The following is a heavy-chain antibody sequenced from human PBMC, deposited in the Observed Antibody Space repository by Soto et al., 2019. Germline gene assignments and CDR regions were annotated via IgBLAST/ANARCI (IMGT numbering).Heavy chain of an antibody. CDR3: ARDAVLLWFGENEYHFDD. V-gene: IGHV1-2*04. Sequence: GASVKVSCKASGYTFTGYYMHWVRQAPGQGLEWMGWINPNSGGTNYAQKFQGWVTMTRDTSISTAYMELSRLRSDDTAVYYCARDAVLLWFGENEYHFDDWDQGTLV. J-gene: IGHJ4*02. D-gene: IGHD3-10*01. CDR1: GYTFTGYY. CDR2: INPNSGGT.